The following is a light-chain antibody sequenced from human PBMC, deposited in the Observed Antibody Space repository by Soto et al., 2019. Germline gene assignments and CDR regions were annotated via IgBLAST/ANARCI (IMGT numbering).Light chain of an antibody. J-gene: IGKJ5*01. CDR3: QQYNIYSIT. Sequence: IQMPQSPYTLSASVGDRVTITCRASQSISSWLAWYQQKPGKAPKLLIYDASSLESGVPSRFSGSGSGTEFTLTISSLQPDDFATYYCQQYNIYSITFGQGTLLEIK. CDR2: DAS. CDR1: QSISSW. V-gene: IGKV1-5*01.